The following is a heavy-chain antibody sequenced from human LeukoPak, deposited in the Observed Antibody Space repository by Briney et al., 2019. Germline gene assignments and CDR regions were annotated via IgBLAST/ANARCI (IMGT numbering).Heavy chain of an antibody. V-gene: IGHV3-30*02. J-gene: IGHJ4*02. Sequence: GESLRLSCAASGFNFSSYGMHWVRPAPGKGLEWVAFIQYDGTNKYYADSVKGRFTISRDNPRNTLYLQMNSLRADDTAIYYCAKAHPVTGSDYWGQGTLVTVSS. CDR1: GFNFSSYG. CDR2: IQYDGTNK. CDR3: AKAHPVTGSDY. D-gene: IGHD3-9*01.